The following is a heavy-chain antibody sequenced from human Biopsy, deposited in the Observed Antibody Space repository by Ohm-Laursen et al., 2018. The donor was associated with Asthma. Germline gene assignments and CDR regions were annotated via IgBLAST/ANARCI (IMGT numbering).Heavy chain of an antibody. CDR1: GFTFMTYG. CDR3: ARQSGQEYGDSIPFDT. D-gene: IGHD3-22*01. CDR2: VSSDGHNK. V-gene: IGHV3-30*03. J-gene: IGHJ3*02. Sequence: SLRLSCAAPGFTFMTYGMHWVRQGPGKGLEWVALVSSDGHNKYYEDSVKGRFTISRDNSRNRLYLQINSLTVEDSAVYFCARQSGQEYGDSIPFDTWGQGTKVAVSS.